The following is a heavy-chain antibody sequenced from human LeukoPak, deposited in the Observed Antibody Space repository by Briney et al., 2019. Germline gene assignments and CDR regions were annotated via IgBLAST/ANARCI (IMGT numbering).Heavy chain of an antibody. CDR2: ISSSGSTI. Sequence: GGSLRLSCAASGVTFSDYYMSWIRQAPGKGLEWVSYISSSGSTIYYADSVKGRFTISRDNAKNSLYLQMNSLRAEDTAVYYCARDDYGDYDLTAYWGQGTLVTVSS. CDR1: GVTFSDYY. J-gene: IGHJ4*02. CDR3: ARDDYGDYDLTAY. V-gene: IGHV3-11*01. D-gene: IGHD4-17*01.